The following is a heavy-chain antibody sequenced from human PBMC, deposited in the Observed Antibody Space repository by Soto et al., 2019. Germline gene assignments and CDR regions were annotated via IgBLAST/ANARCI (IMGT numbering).Heavy chain of an antibody. Sequence: QVQLVQSGAEVKKPGASVKVSCKASGYTFTSYAMHWVRQAPGQRLEWMGWINAGNGNTKYSQKFEGRVTITRDTSASTAYMELSSLRSEDTAVYYCARDDFWSGYSYWGQGTLVTVSS. V-gene: IGHV1-3*01. CDR2: INAGNGNT. J-gene: IGHJ4*02. D-gene: IGHD3-3*01. CDR1: GYTFTSYA. CDR3: ARDDFWSGYSY.